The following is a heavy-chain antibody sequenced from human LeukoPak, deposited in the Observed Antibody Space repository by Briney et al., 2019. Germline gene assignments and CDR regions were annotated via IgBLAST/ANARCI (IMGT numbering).Heavy chain of an antibody. J-gene: IGHJ4*02. V-gene: IGHV3-23*01. Sequence: GGSLRLSCAVSGFSVSSFGMSWVRQAPRKGLEWISAISVNGETTWYADSVRGRFIISRDNSKNTLYLQLSSLRAEDTAVYYCAQGFSSGWYPYWGQGSLVSVSS. D-gene: IGHD6-19*01. CDR3: AQGFSSGWYPY. CDR2: ISVNGETT. CDR1: GFSVSSFG.